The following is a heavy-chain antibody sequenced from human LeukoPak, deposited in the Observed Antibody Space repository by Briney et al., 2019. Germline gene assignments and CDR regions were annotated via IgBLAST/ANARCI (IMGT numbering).Heavy chain of an antibody. Sequence: ASVKVSCKASGYTFTSYGISWVRQAPGQGLEWMGWISAYNGNTNYAQKLQGRVTMTTDTSTSTAYMEPRSLRSDDTAVYYCARGQDIVLMVYASPMDVWGQGTTVTVSS. CDR2: ISAYNGNT. CDR1: GYTFTSYG. D-gene: IGHD2-8*01. J-gene: IGHJ6*02. V-gene: IGHV1-18*01. CDR3: ARGQDIVLMVYASPMDV.